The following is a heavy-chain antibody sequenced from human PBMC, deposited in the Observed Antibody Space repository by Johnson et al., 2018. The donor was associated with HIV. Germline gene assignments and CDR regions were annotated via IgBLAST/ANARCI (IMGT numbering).Heavy chain of an antibody. Sequence: VQLVESGGGVVQPGRSLRLSCAASGFTFSSYWMHWVRQAPGKGLVWVSRLNSDGSSTSYADSVQGRFTISRDNAKNTLYLQMNSLRAEDPTVDYCASLPWGFYTFDIWGQGTMVTGSS. V-gene: IGHV3-74*02. CDR2: LNSDGSST. J-gene: IGHJ3*02. CDR3: ASLPWGFYTFDI. D-gene: IGHD2-2*02. CDR1: GFTFSSYW.